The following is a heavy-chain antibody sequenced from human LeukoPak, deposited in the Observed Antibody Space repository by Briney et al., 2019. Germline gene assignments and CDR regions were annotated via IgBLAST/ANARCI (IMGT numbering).Heavy chain of an antibody. CDR2: IYYSGST. Sequence: SETLSLTCTVSGGSISSSSYYWGWIRQPPGKGLEWIGSIYYSGSTYYNPSLKSRVTISVDTSKNQFSLKLSSVTAADTAVYYCARDDLWFGAAPNWFDPWGQGTLVTVSS. V-gene: IGHV4-39*07. D-gene: IGHD3-10*01. CDR3: ARDDLWFGAAPNWFDP. J-gene: IGHJ5*02. CDR1: GGSISSSSYY.